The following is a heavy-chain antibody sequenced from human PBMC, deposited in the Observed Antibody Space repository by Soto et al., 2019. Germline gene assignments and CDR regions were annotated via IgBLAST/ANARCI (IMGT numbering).Heavy chain of an antibody. Sequence: QVQLVESGGGVVQPGRSLRLSCAASGFTFSHYGMHGVRQAPGKGLEWVAVISYDGSNKYYADSVKGRFTISRDNSKNTLELQMNSLRAEDTAGYYCTKGPAIVLVPAAMNYYYGMDVWGQGTTVTVSS. CDR3: TKGPAIVLVPAAMNYYYGMDV. D-gene: IGHD2-2*01. J-gene: IGHJ6*02. V-gene: IGHV3-30*18. CDR2: ISYDGSNK. CDR1: GFTFSHYG.